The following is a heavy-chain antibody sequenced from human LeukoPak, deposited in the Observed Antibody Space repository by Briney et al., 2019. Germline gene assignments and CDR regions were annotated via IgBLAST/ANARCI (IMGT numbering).Heavy chain of an antibody. D-gene: IGHD2-2*01. Sequence: LPGRSLRLSCTASGFTFGDYAMSWFRRAPGKGLEWVGFIRSKAYGGTTEYAASVKGRFTISRDDSKSIAYLQMNSLKTEDTAVYYCTRAYTQLGFDPWGQGTLVTVSS. V-gene: IGHV3-49*03. CDR1: GFTFGDYA. CDR2: IRSKAYGGTT. J-gene: IGHJ5*02. CDR3: TRAYTQLGFDP.